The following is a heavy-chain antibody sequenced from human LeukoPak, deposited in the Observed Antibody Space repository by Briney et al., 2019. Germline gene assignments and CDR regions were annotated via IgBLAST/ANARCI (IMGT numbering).Heavy chain of an antibody. CDR1: GFTFSSYS. J-gene: IGHJ4*02. CDR3: ARFMRFGEFGGGYYFDY. V-gene: IGHV3-21*01. Sequence: PGGSLRLSCAASGFTFSSYSMNWVRQAPGKGLEWVSSISSSSSYIYYADSVKGRFTISRDNAKNSLYLQMNSLRAEDTAVYYCARFMRFGEFGGGYYFDYWGQGTLVTVSS. CDR2: ISSSSSYI. D-gene: IGHD3-10*01.